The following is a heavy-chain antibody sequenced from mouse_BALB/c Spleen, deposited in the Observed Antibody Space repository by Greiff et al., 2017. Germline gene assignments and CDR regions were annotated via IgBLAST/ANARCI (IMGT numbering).Heavy chain of an antibody. CDR3: TRYGIPYAMDY. Sequence: QVQLQQPGAELVKPGASVKLSCKASGYTFTSYYMYWVKQRPGQGLEWIGGINPSNGGTNFNEKFKSKATLTVDKSSSTAYMQLSSLTSEDSAVYYCTRYGIPYAMDYWGQGTSVTVSS. V-gene: IGHV1S81*02. CDR1: GYTFTSYY. D-gene: IGHD1-1*01. J-gene: IGHJ4*01. CDR2: INPSNGGT.